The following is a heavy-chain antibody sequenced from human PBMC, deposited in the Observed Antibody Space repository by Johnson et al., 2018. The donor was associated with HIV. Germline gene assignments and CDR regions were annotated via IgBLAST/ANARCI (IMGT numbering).Heavy chain of an antibody. Sequence: EVQLVEYGGGLIQPGGSLRLSCAASGFTVSSNYMSWVRQAPGKGLEWVSVIYSGGSTYYADSVKGRFTISRDNSKNTLYLQMNSLRAEDTAVYYCARDFDYYDSSENAVDIWGQGTMVTVSS. CDR3: ARDFDYYDSSENAVDI. J-gene: IGHJ3*02. CDR1: GFTVSSNY. CDR2: IYSGGST. V-gene: IGHV3-53*01. D-gene: IGHD3-22*01.